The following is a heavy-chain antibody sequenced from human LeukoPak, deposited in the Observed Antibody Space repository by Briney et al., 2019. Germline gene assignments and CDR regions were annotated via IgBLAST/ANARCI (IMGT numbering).Heavy chain of an antibody. CDR1: GGTFSSYA. D-gene: IGHD3-16*02. J-gene: IGHJ6*04. CDR3: ARGNDYVWGSYRYTIQVAAPYYYYYGMDV. Sequence: SVKVSCKASGGTFSSYAISWVRQAPGQGLEWMGGIIPIFGTANYAQKFQGRVTITADRSTSTAYMELSSLRSEDTAVYYCARGNDYVWGSYRYTIQVAAPYYYYYGMDVWGKGTTVTVSS. V-gene: IGHV1-69*06. CDR2: IIPIFGTA.